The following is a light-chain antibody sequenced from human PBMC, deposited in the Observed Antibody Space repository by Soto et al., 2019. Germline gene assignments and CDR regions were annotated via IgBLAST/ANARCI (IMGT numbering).Light chain of an antibody. V-gene: IGKV3-20*01. J-gene: IGKJ1*01. CDR2: GAS. Sequence: EIVLTQSPGTLSLSPGERATLSCRASQSVSSSFLAWYQQKPGQAPRRLIYGASSRATGIPDRFSGSGSGTDFTLTSSRLAPEDFAVYYCQQYDSSPWTFGQGTKVEIK. CDR3: QQYDSSPWT. CDR1: QSVSSSF.